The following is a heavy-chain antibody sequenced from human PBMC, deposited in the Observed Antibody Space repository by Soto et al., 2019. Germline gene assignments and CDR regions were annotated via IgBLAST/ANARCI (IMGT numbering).Heavy chain of an antibody. V-gene: IGHV3-9*01. Sequence: PGGSLRLSCAASGFTFDYFAMHWVRQAPGKGLEWVSGINWNSGDIDYADSVRGRFTISRDNAKNALYLQMNSLRAEDAAFYYCVKDIGASGAYWYFDLWGRGTLVTVSS. CDR2: INWNSGDI. D-gene: IGHD2-8*02. CDR3: VKDIGASGAYWYFDL. CDR1: GFTFDYFA. J-gene: IGHJ2*01.